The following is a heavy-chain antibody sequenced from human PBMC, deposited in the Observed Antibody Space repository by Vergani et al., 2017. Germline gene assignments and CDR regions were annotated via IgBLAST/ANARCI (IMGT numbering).Heavy chain of an antibody. CDR3: ARGRGSGWYNWFDP. V-gene: IGHV4-34*01. CDR2: INHSGST. J-gene: IGHJ5*02. Sequence: QVQLQESGPGLVKPSETLSLTCTVSGGSISSYYWSWIRQPPGKGLEWIGEINHSGSTNYNPSLKSRVTISVDTSKNQFSLKLSSVTAADTAVYYCARGRGSGWYNWFDPWGQGTLVTVSS. CDR1: GGSISSYY. D-gene: IGHD6-19*01.